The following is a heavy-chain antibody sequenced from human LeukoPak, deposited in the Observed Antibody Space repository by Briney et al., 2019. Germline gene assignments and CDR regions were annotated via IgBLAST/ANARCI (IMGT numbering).Heavy chain of an antibody. V-gene: IGHV3-23*01. CDR1: GFTFSNYA. CDR2: ISNSGDAT. J-gene: IGHJ6*02. D-gene: IGHD2-2*01. Sequence: GGSLRLSCAASGFTFSNYAMSWVRQAPGKGLEWVSTISNSGDATYYADSVKGRLTISRDNSKNTLYLQMNSLRAEDTAVYYCAKGWSVRDVVVVPAAIGYYYGMDVWGQGTTVTVSS. CDR3: AKGWSVRDVVVVPAAIGYYYGMDV.